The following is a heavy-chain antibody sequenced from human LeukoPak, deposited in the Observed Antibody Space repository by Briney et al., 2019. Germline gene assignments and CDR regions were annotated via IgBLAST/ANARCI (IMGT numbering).Heavy chain of an antibody. J-gene: IGHJ4*02. Sequence: GGSLRLSCAASGFTFSSYSMNWVRQAPGKGLEWVSSISSSSSYIYYADSAKGRFTISRDNAKNSLYLQMNSLRAEDTAVYYCARAHTYYDFWSGYVGGQGTLVTVSS. D-gene: IGHD3-3*01. CDR3: ARAHTYYDFWSGYV. CDR2: ISSSSSYI. V-gene: IGHV3-21*01. CDR1: GFTFSSYS.